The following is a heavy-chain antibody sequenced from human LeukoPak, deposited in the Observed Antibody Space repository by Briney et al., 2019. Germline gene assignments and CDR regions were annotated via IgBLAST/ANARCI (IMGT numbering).Heavy chain of an antibody. J-gene: IGHJ3*02. V-gene: IGHV1-69*05. CDR1: GGTFSSYA. CDR2: IIPIFGTA. CDR3: ARPQNYDILTGRSNDAFDI. Sequence: SVKVSCKASGGTFSSYAISWVRQAPGQGLERMGRIIPIFGTANYAQKFQGRVTITTDESTSTAYMELSSLRSEDTAVYYCARPQNYDILTGRSNDAFDIWGQGTMVTVSS. D-gene: IGHD3-9*01.